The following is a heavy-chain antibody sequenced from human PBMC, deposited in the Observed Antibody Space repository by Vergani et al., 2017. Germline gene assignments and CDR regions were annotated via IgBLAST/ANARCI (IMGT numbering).Heavy chain of an antibody. Sequence: QVQLQESGLGLVKPSQTLSLTCTVSGGSISSGGYYWSWIRQHPGKGLEWIGYIYYSGSTYYNPSLKSRVTISVDTSKNQFSLKLSSVTAADTAVYYCASLRITMVRGVTNWCDPWGQGTLGTVSS. CDR2: IYYSGST. J-gene: IGHJ5*02. D-gene: IGHD3-10*01. CDR3: ASLRITMVRGVTNWCDP. CDR1: GGSISSGGYY. V-gene: IGHV4-31*03.